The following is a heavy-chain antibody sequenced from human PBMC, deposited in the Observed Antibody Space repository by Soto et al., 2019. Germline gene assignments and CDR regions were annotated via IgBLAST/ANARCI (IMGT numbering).Heavy chain of an antibody. D-gene: IGHD1-1*01. CDR3: AKDPPRRHDC. Sequence: HPGGSXRLSCAASGFTFRNYGMNWVRQAPGKGLEWVSYIGIGSSTKYYADSVKGRFTISRDNSKSTLYLQMNSLRPEDTAVYYCAKDPPRRHDCWGQGTLVTVSS. V-gene: IGHV3-48*01. CDR2: IGIGSSTK. CDR1: GFTFRNYG. J-gene: IGHJ4*02.